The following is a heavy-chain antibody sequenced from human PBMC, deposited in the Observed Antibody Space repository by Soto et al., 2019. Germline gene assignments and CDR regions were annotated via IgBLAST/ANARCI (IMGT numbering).Heavy chain of an antibody. CDR2: ISPYSGKT. D-gene: IGHD3-22*01. J-gene: IGHJ4*02. V-gene: IGHV1-18*01. Sequence: QIQLVQSGTEVRKPGASAKVSCKTSGYTFTNNDVCWVRQTPGQGLEWMGWISPYSGKTNYARKFKGRVTIPTDTSTSPVDMELTSLTSDDTAVYYCAREGLLLLPDYWGQGTLVTVSS. CDR3: AREGLLLLPDY. CDR1: GYTFTNND.